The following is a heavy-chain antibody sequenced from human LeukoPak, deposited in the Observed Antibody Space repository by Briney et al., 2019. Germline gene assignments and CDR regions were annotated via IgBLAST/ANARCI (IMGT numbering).Heavy chain of an antibody. D-gene: IGHD5-18*01. J-gene: IGHJ4*02. V-gene: IGHV3-53*04. Sequence: GGSLRLSCAASGFTVNSNYMSWVRQAPGKGLEWVSVIFSGGTTYYADSVKGRFTISRHNSENTLYLQMNSLRGEDTAVYYCARGVLGYSYGFDYWGQGTLVTVSS. CDR1: GFTVNSNY. CDR2: IFSGGTT. CDR3: ARGVLGYSYGFDY.